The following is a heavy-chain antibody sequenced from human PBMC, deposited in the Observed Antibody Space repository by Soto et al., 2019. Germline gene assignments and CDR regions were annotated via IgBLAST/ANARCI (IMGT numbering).Heavy chain of an antibody. CDR3: ARELERQQLVLGY. D-gene: IGHD6-13*01. V-gene: IGHV3-7*01. J-gene: IGHJ4*02. CDR1: GFTFSSYW. CDR2: IKQDGSEK. Sequence: PGGSLRLSCAASGFTFSSYWMSWVRQAPGKGLEWVANIKQDGSEKYYVDSVKGRFTISRDNAKNSLYLQMNSLRAEDTAVYYCARELERQQLVLGYWGQGTLVTVSS.